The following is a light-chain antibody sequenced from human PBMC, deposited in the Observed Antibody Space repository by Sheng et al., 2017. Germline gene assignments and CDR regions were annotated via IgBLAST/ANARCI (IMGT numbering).Light chain of an antibody. V-gene: IGKV3-20*01. CDR1: QSISNY. CDR3: QQYDSSPVT. J-gene: IGKJ1*01. CDR2: DAS. Sequence: EIVLTQSPGTLSLSPGERATLSCRASQSISNYLAWYQQKPGQAPRLLIFDASRRPSGIPDRFSVSESGTDFTLTINRLEPEDFALYFCQQYDSSPVTFGQGTKVEMK.